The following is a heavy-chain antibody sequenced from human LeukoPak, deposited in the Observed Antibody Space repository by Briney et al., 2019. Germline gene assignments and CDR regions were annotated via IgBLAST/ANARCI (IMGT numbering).Heavy chain of an antibody. Sequence: SETLSLTCSVSGGSINSYYWSWIRQPPGKGLEWIGYIYYSGSTNYNPSLKSRVTISVDTSKNQFSLKLSSVTAADTAVYYCARGVGATFGNWGQGTLVTVSS. CDR1: GGSINSYY. CDR2: IYYSGST. V-gene: IGHV4-59*08. D-gene: IGHD1-26*01. CDR3: ARGVGATFGN. J-gene: IGHJ4*02.